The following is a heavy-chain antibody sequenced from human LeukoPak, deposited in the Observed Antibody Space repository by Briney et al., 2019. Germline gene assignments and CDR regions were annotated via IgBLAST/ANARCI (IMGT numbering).Heavy chain of an antibody. CDR1: GFPFSSYW. V-gene: IGHV3-7*01. J-gene: IGHJ4*02. CDR3: ASYRYRSSCYIY. CDR2: IKQDGSEK. Sequence: PGGSLRLSCAASGFPFSSYWMTWVRQAPGKGLEWVANIKQDGSEKYYVDSVKGRFTISRDNAKNSLYLQMNSLRAEDTAVYFCASYRYRSSCYIYWGQGTLVTVSS. D-gene: IGHD6-13*01.